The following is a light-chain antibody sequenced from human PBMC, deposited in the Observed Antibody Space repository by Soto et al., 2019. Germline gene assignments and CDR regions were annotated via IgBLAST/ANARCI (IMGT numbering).Light chain of an antibody. CDR1: QSISSW. V-gene: IGKV1-5*01. CDR3: QQYNSYWET. J-gene: IGKJ1*01. Sequence: DIQMTQSPSTLSASVGDRVTVTCRASQSISSWLAWYQQKPGKAPKLLIYDASSLESGVPSRFSGSGSVTEFTLTISSLQPDDFATYYCQQYNSYWETFGQGTKV. CDR2: DAS.